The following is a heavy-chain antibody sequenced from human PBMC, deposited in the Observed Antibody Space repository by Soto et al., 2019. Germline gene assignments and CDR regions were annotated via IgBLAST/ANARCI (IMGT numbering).Heavy chain of an antibody. CDR3: ATTIGYSYYYYGMDV. CDR2: ISAYNGDT. Sequence: QVQLVLSGAEVTKPGASVKVSCKASGYTLTSYGISRVRQAPGQGLEWMGWISAYNGDTNYAQSLQGRVTMTTDTSTTTAYMELRSLRSDDTAVYYCATTIGYSYYYYGMDVWGQGTTVTVSS. J-gene: IGHJ6*02. V-gene: IGHV1-18*01. D-gene: IGHD5-12*01. CDR1: GYTLTSYG.